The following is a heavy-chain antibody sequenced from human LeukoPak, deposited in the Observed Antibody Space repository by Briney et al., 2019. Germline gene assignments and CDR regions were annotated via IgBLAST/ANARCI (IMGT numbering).Heavy chain of an antibody. D-gene: IGHD3-9*01. V-gene: IGHV7-4-1*02. CDR1: GYTFTSYA. J-gene: IGHJ4*02. CDR2: INTNTGNP. CDR3: ARDRTPLRYFDSSRDHIDY. Sequence: RVASVKVSCKASGYTFTSYAMNWVRQAPGQGLEWMGWINTNTGNPTYAQGFTGRFVFSLDTSVSTAYLQISSLKAEDTAVYYCARDRTPLRYFDSSRDHIDYWGQGTLVTVSS.